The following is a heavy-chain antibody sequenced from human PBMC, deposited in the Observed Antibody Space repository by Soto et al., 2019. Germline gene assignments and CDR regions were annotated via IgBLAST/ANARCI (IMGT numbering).Heavy chain of an antibody. D-gene: IGHD7-27*01. Sequence: QVHLVQSEAEVKWPGASVKVSCKASGYTFTTYAIHWVRQAPVQRLEWMGWFNTGNGNTKYERKFQGRFTITTDTSASTAYMELSSLRSEDTAVYYCARRWGRNFDYWGQGTLVTVSS. CDR3: ARRWGRNFDY. J-gene: IGHJ4*02. CDR2: FNTGNGNT. V-gene: IGHV1-3*04. CDR1: GYTFTTYA.